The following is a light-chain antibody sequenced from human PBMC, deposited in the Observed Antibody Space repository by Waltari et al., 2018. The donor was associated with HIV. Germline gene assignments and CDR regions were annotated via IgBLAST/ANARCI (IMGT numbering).Light chain of an antibody. CDR3: CAYAGSTTYVI. J-gene: IGLJ2*01. CDR1: SSDVGGSNL. Sequence: QSALTQPASVSGSPGQSITISCTGTSSDVGGSNLVSWYQQHPGKAPKLMIYEVSNRPSGVSNRFSGSKSGNTASLTISGLQAEDEADYYCCAYAGSTTYVIFGGGTKLTVL. CDR2: EVS. V-gene: IGLV2-23*02.